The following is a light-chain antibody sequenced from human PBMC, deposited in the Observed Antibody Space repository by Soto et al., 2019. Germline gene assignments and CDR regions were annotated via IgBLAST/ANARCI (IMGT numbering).Light chain of an antibody. V-gene: IGKV1-39*01. CDR1: QSISSY. CDR3: QQSYSTPH. CDR2: AAS. Sequence: DIQMTQSPYSLSASVGDRVTITCRASQSISSYLNWYQQKPGKAPKLLIYAASSLQSGVPSRFSGSGSGTDFTLTISSLQPEDFATYYCQQSYSTPHFGGGTKVEIK. J-gene: IGKJ4*01.